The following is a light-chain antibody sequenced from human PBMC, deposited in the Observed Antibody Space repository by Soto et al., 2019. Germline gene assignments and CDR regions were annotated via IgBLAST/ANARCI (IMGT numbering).Light chain of an antibody. CDR1: SSDGGGYNS. V-gene: IGLV2-8*01. CDR3: SSYAGSNNLV. CDR2: EVS. Sequence: QSALTQPPSASGSPGQSVTIPCTGTSSDGGGYNSVSWYQQHPGKVPKLMIDEVSKRPSGVPDRFSGSKSGNTASLTVSGLQAEDEADYYCSSYAGSNNLVFGGGTKLTVL. J-gene: IGLJ2*01.